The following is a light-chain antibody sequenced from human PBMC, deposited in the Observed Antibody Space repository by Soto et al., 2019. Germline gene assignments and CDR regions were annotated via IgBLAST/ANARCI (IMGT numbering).Light chain of an antibody. J-gene: IGLJ2*01. V-gene: IGLV2-23*03. CDR2: EGS. CDR3: CSYGGFSTFVL. CDR1: SSDVGSYNL. Sequence: QSALTQPASVSGSPGQSITISCTGTSSDVGSYNLVSWYQHHPGKAPKLLIFEGSKWPSGVSYRFSGSKSGNTASLTISGLQAEDEADYHCCSYGGFSTFVLFGGGTKLTVL.